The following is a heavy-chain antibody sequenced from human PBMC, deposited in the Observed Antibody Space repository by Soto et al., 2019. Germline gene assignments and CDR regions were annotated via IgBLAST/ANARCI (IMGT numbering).Heavy chain of an antibody. CDR2: ISGDNGNT. Sequence: QVPLVQSGAEVKKPGASVRVSCQTSAYTFTNYAVSWVRQAPGQGLEWMGWISGDNGNTIYAQKFQGRVTMTTDTSTRKAYMDLRSLRSDDTAVYYCATGLLGYCSGGSCYSDSWGQGTLVTVSS. V-gene: IGHV1-18*01. D-gene: IGHD2-15*01. CDR3: ATGLLGYCSGGSCYSDS. CDR1: AYTFTNYA. J-gene: IGHJ4*02.